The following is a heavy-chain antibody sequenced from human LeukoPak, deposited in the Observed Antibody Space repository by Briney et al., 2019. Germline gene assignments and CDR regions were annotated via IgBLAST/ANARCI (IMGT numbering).Heavy chain of an antibody. Sequence: GGSLRLSCTASGFTFGDYAMSWVRQAPGKGLEWVGFIRSKAYGGTTEYAASVKGRFTISRDDSKSIAYLQMNSLKTEDTAVYYCTRIDLELELRRFDYWGQGTLVTVSS. CDR3: TRIDLELELRRFDY. CDR2: IRSKAYGGTT. V-gene: IGHV3-49*04. J-gene: IGHJ4*02. CDR1: GFTFGDYA. D-gene: IGHD1-7*01.